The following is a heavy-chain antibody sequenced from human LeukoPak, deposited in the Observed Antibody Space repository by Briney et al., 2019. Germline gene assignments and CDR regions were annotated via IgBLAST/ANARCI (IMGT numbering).Heavy chain of an antibody. J-gene: IGHJ4*02. CDR3: ARGDRVSGGTDS. Sequence: GGSLRLSCAASGFTFSSYAMHWVRQALGKGLEWVAVISYDGSNKYYADSVKGRFTISRDNSKNTLYLQMNSLRAEDTAVCYCARGDRVSGGTDSWGQGTLVTVSS. CDR2: ISYDGSNK. CDR1: GFTFSSYA. D-gene: IGHD3-16*01. V-gene: IGHV3-30-3*01.